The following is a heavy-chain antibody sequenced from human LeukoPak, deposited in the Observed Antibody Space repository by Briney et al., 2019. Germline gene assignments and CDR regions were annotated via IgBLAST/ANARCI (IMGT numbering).Heavy chain of an antibody. Sequence: GGSLRLSCAASGFTFSNAWMSWLRQAPGKGVEWVANIKQDGREKYYVDSVKGRFTISRDNAKNSLYLQMNSLRAEDTAVYYCASGGGATRSGYAFDMWGQGTLVTVSS. CDR1: GFTFSNAW. J-gene: IGHJ3*02. CDR3: ASGGGATRSGYAFDM. CDR2: IKQDGREK. D-gene: IGHD1-26*01. V-gene: IGHV3-7*01.